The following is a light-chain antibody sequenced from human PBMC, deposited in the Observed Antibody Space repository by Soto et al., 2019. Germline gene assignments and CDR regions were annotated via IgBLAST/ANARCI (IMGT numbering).Light chain of an antibody. J-gene: IGLJ2*01. CDR3: QSYDSSLSGHVV. CDR1: STNIGAGYD. Sequence: QSVLTQPPSVSGAPGQRVTISWTGSSTNIGAGYDVHWYQQLPGTAPKLLIYGNSNRPSGVPDRFSGSKSGTSASLAITGLQAEDEADYYCQSYDSSLSGHVVFGGGTKVTVL. V-gene: IGLV1-40*01. CDR2: GNS.